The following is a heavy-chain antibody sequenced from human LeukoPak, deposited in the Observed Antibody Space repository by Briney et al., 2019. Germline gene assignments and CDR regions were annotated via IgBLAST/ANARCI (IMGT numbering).Heavy chain of an antibody. D-gene: IGHD2-15*01. CDR3: ARADCSGGSCYFPDAFDI. Sequence: SETLSLTCTVSGGSISSYYWSWIRQPPGKGLEWIGYIYYSGSTNYNPSLKSRVTISVDTSKNQFPLKLSSVTAADTAVYYCARADCSGGSCYFPDAFDIWGQGTMVTVSS. V-gene: IGHV4-59*08. J-gene: IGHJ3*02. CDR2: IYYSGST. CDR1: GGSISSYY.